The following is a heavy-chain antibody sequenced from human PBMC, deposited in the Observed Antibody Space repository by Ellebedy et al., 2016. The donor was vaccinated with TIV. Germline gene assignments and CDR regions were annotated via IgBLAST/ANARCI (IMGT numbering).Heavy chain of an antibody. CDR2: IFPLDSDT. J-gene: IGHJ4*02. CDR1: GYNFATYW. D-gene: IGHD5-12*01. CDR3: AGSLAGYGYIDS. Sequence: GGSLRLSCKASGYNFATYWIGWLRQTPGKGLEWMGIIFPLDSDTRYSPSFQGQVTISADRTLNTAYLQWSSLRASDTAMYYCAGSLAGYGYIDSWGQGTLVNVSS. V-gene: IGHV5-51*01.